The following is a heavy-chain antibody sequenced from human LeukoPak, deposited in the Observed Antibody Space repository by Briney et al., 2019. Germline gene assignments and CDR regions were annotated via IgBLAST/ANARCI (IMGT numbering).Heavy chain of an antibody. J-gene: IGHJ6*03. CDR1: GGSFSGYY. V-gene: IGHV4-34*01. Sequence: SETLSLTCAVYGGSFSGYYWSWIRQPPGKGLEWIGEINHSGSTNYNPSLKSQVTISVDTSKNQFSLKLSSVTAADTAVYYCARTYYYYYYYMDVWGKGTTVIVSS. CDR3: ARTYYYYYYYMDV. CDR2: INHSGST.